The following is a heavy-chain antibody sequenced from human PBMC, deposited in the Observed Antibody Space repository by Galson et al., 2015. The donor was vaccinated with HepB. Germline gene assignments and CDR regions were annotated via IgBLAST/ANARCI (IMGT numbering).Heavy chain of an antibody. J-gene: IGHJ4*02. D-gene: IGHD3-10*01. CDR3: ASAVRGGQGITMVRGVRRPGWYYFDY. CDR1: GYTFTSYD. V-gene: IGHV1-8*01. Sequence: SVKVSCKASGYTFTSYDINWVRQATGQGLEWMGWMNPNSGNTGYAQKFQGRVTMTRNTSISTAYMELSSLRSEDTAVYYCASAVRGGQGITMVRGVRRPGWYYFDYWGQGTLVTVSS. CDR2: MNPNSGNT.